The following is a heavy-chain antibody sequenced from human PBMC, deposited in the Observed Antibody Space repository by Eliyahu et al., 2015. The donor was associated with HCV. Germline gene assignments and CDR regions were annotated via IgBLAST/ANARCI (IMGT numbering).Heavy chain of an antibody. J-gene: IGHJ2*01. CDR2: LYSSGQT. CDR1: GFXVSKAY. CDR3: ARNSYDIRYGYYFDL. Sequence: VQLVESGGVLVQPGESLRLXCEAAGFXVSKAYMSWVPQAPGKGVEWVSILYSSGQTYYADSLQDRFTISRDSSKNTLFLQLNNLRAEDTALYYCARNSYDIRYGYYFDLWGRGTLVTVSS. V-gene: IGHV3-66*01. D-gene: IGHD2-15*01.